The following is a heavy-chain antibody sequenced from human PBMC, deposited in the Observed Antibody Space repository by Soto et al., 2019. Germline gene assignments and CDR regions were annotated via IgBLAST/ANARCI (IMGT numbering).Heavy chain of an antibody. CDR2: IYYSGST. CDR3: ARDGGDYGGTPYWYFDL. Sequence: QVQLQESGPGLVKPSQTLSLTCTVSGGSISSGGYYWSWIRQHPGKGLEWIGYIYYSGSTYYNPSLKSRVTISVDTSKNQFSLKLSSVTAADTAVYYCARDGGDYGGTPYWYFDLWGRGTLVTVSS. CDR1: GGSISSGGYY. D-gene: IGHD4-17*01. V-gene: IGHV4-31*03. J-gene: IGHJ2*01.